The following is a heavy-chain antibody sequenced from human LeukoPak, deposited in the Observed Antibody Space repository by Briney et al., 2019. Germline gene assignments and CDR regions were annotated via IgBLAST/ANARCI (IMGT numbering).Heavy chain of an antibody. CDR1: GYTFASYV. V-gene: IGHV7-4-1*02. Sequence: GASVKVSCKASGYTFASYVMNWVRQAPGQGLEWMGWINTNTGNPTYAQGFTGRFVFSLDTSVNTAYLQISSLKAEDTAMYYCARWGYGSGSYPNGGFDPWGQGTLVTVSS. CDR3: ARWGYGSGSYPNGGFDP. CDR2: INTNTGNP. J-gene: IGHJ5*02. D-gene: IGHD3-10*01.